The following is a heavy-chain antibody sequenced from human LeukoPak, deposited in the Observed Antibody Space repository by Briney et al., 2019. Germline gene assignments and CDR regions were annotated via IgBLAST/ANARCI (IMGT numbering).Heavy chain of an antibody. J-gene: IGHJ2*01. CDR2: IIGSGGST. D-gene: IGHD3-16*01. V-gene: IGHV3-23*01. CDR1: GFTFSSYA. Sequence: PGGSLRLSCAASGFTFSSYAMSSVCRAPGKGLEWGSTIIGSGGSTYYADTVKGRFTISRDNSKNTLYLHTNTLTAADTALYYSARDWRNKYENAWSRGEWYFDLWGRGTRVTVS. CDR3: ARDWRNKYENAWSRGEWYFDL.